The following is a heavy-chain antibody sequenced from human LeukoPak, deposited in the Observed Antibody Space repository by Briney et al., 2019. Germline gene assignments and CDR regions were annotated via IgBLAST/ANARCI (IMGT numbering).Heavy chain of an antibody. J-gene: IGHJ5*02. CDR1: GGTFSSYA. CDR2: IIPILGIA. V-gene: IGHV1-69*04. Sequence: EASVKVSCKASGGTFSSYAISWVRQAPGQGLEWMGRIIPILGIANHAQKFQGRVTITADKSTSTAYMELSSLRSEDTAVYYCARDPMVRVRGSFDPWGQGTLVTVSS. CDR3: ARDPMVRVRGSFDP. D-gene: IGHD3-10*01.